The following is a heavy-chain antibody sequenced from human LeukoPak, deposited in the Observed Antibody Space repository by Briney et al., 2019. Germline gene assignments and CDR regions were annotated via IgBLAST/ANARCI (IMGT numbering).Heavy chain of an antibody. D-gene: IGHD3-22*01. Sequence: ASVKVSCKGSGYIFPDYYIYWVRQAPGQGLERMGRINPNSGGTNYAQKLQGRVTMTTDTSTSTAYMELRSLRSDDTAVYYCARAPYYYDSSGYYYLYYWGQGTLVTVSS. V-gene: IGHV1-2*06. J-gene: IGHJ4*02. CDR3: ARAPYYYDSSGYYYLYY. CDR1: GYIFPDYY. CDR2: INPNSGGT.